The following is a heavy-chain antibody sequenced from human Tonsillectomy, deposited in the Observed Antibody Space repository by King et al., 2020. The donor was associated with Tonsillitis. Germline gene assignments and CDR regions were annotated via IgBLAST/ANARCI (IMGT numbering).Heavy chain of an antibody. CDR3: VGSMIDYYYSGGPGAFDY. V-gene: IGHV3-11*01. D-gene: IGHD3-22*01. CDR2: ISSSGGTI. J-gene: IGHJ4*02. Sequence: VQLVESGGGLIKPGGSLRLSCAASGFTFSDYYMSWIRQAPGKGLEWLSYISSSGGTICYADSVKGRFTISRDNAENSLYLQMNSLRAEDTAVYYCVGSMIDYYYSGGPGAFDYWGQGTLVTVSS. CDR1: GFTFSDYY.